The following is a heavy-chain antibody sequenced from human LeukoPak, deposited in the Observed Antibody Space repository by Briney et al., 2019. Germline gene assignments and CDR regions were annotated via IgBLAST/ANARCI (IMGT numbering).Heavy chain of an antibody. CDR2: ISGGGETR. Sequence: GGSLRLSCAASGFTFSLYEMNWVRQAPVKGLEWVSYISGGGETRYYADSVKGRFTISRDNSKNTLYLQMNSLRAEDTAMYYCAREVEGVTPWGQGTLVTVSS. CDR1: GFTFSLYE. D-gene: IGHD2-15*01. V-gene: IGHV3-48*03. CDR3: AREVEGVTP. J-gene: IGHJ5*02.